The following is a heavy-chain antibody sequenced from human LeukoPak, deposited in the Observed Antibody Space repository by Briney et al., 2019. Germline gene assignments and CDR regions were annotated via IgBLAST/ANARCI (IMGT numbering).Heavy chain of an antibody. D-gene: IGHD6-13*01. CDR1: GSSFTSYW. J-gene: IGHJ4*02. CDR3: ARHPQLAAAAIDVDY. Sequence: GESLRISCKASGSSFTSYWISWVRQLPGEGLEWMGRIDPSDSYTNYNPSFQGHVTISADKSISTAYLQWSSLKASDTAMYYCARHPQLAAAAIDVDYWGQGTLVTVSS. V-gene: IGHV5-10-1*01. CDR2: IDPSDSYT.